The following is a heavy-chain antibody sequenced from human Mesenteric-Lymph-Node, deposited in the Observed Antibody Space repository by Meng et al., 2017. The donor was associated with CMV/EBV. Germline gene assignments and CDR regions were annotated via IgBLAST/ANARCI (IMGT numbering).Heavy chain of an antibody. CDR3: ATLGDLPPYGGIDY. Sequence: GESLKISCAASGFTFSSYAMNWVRQAPGKGLEWVANIRQDGSDKYYLDSVRGRFTISKDNAKNSLSLQMNSLRAEDTAVYYCATLGDLPPYGGIDYWGQGTLVTVSS. V-gene: IGHV3-7*01. CDR2: IRQDGSDK. CDR1: GFTFSSYA. J-gene: IGHJ4*02. D-gene: IGHD4-23*01.